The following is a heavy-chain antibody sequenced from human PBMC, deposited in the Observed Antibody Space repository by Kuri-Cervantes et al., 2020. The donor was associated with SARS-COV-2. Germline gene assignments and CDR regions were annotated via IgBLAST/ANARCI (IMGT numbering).Heavy chain of an antibody. CDR3: ARERGIYDSSGYYYT. J-gene: IGHJ4*02. CDR1: GGTFSSYA. V-gene: IGHV1-69*13. CDR2: IIPIFGTA. D-gene: IGHD3-22*01. Sequence: SVKVSCKASGGTFSSYAISWVRQAPGQGLEWMGGIIPIFGTANYAQKFQGRVAITADESTSTAYMELSSLRSEDTAVYYCARERGIYDSSGYYYTWGQGTLVTVSS.